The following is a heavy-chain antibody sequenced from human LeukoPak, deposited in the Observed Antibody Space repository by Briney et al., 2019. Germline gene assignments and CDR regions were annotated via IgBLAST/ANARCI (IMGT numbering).Heavy chain of an antibody. J-gene: IGHJ3*02. CDR3: ARWDNYDLYHAFDI. D-gene: IGHD3-22*01. CDR2: IYTSGST. CDR1: GGSISRDH. Sequence: SETLSLTRTVSGGSISRDHWSWIRQPPAKGLEWIGYIYTSGSTNYKPSLKSRVIISVDTSKNQVSMKVSSVTAADTAVYYCARWDNYDLYHAFDIWGQGTMVTVSS. V-gene: IGHV4-4*09.